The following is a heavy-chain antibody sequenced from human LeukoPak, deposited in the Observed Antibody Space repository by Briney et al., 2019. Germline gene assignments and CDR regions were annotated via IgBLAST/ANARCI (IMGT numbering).Heavy chain of an antibody. Sequence: ASVKVSCKASGYTFTSYGTSWVRQAPGQGLEWMGWISAYNGNTNYAQKLQGRVTMTTDTSTSTAYMELRSLRSDDTAVYYCARVEESSSWYWGYTFDYWGQGTLVTVSS. CDR1: GYTFTSYG. CDR2: ISAYNGNT. D-gene: IGHD6-13*01. CDR3: ARVEESSSWYWGYTFDY. V-gene: IGHV1-18*01. J-gene: IGHJ4*02.